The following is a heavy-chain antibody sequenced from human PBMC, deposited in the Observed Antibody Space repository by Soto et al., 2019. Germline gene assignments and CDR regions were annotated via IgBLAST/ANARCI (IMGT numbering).Heavy chain of an antibody. CDR2: ISGSGGST. D-gene: IGHD3-9*01. V-gene: IGHV3-23*01. Sequence: GGSLRLSCAASGFTFNSYAMSWVRQAPGKGLEWVSAISGSGGSTYYADSVKGRFTISRDNPKNTLYLQMNSLRAEDTAVYYCAKEYYDILTGLWGQGTLVTVSS. J-gene: IGHJ4*02. CDR3: AKEYYDILTGL. CDR1: GFTFNSYA.